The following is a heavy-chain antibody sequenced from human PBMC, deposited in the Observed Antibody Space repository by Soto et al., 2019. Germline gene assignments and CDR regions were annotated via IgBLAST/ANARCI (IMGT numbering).Heavy chain of an antibody. V-gene: IGHV3-74*03. CDR3: ARDPAPIGWYDY. Sequence: GGSLRLSCASSGFTSSNYWMHWVRQAPGKGLVWVSRINSDGSSTMYADSVKGRFTIFRDNARNMLYLQMNSLRAEDTAVYYCARDPAPIGWYDYWGQGILVTVSS. CDR2: INSDGSST. D-gene: IGHD6-19*01. J-gene: IGHJ4*02. CDR1: GFTSSNYW.